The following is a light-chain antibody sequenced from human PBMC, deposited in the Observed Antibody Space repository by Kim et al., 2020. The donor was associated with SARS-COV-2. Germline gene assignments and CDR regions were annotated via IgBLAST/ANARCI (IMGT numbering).Light chain of an antibody. V-gene: IGKV1-5*03. J-gene: IGKJ1*01. CDR2: ETS. CDR3: QQYNTNSPT. CDR1: QSISSW. Sequence: ASVGDRVTITCRTSQSISSWLAWYQQKPGKAPKLLISETSNLEDGVSSTFSGSGSGTEFTLTISSLQPDDFATYYCQQYNTNSPTFGQGTKVDIK.